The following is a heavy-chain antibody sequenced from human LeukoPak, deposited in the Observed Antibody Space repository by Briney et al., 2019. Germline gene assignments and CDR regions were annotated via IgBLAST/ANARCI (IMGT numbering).Heavy chain of an antibody. CDR2: ISSSSSYI. CDR3: ARSLRSYRYDFDY. J-gene: IGHJ4*02. D-gene: IGHD3-16*02. V-gene: IGHV3-21*01. Sequence: KPGGSLRLSCAASGFTFSSYSMNWVRQAPGEGLEWVSSISSSSSYIYYADSVKGRFTISRDNAKNSLYLQMNSLRAEDTAVYYCARSLRSYRYDFDYWGQGTLVTVSS. CDR1: GFTFSSYS.